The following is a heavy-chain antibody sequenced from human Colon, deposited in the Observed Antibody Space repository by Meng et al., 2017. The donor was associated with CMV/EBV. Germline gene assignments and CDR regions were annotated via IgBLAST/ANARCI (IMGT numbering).Heavy chain of an antibody. Sequence: GGSLRLSCTASGFTFSNYTVKWVRQAPGKGLEWVASISSSGSYIYYADSVKGRFTISRDSAKTSVFLQMNNLRAEDTALYYCARDQAGDPLFYYTGLDVWGHGTPVTGSS. V-gene: IGHV3-21*06. CDR3: ARDQAGDPLFYYTGLDV. CDR1: GFTFSNYT. CDR2: ISSSGSYI. J-gene: IGHJ6*02. D-gene: IGHD2-21*01.